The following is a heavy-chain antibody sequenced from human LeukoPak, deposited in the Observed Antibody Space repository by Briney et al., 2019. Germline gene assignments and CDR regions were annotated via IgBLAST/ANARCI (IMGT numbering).Heavy chain of an antibody. Sequence: PGGSLRLSCAASGFTFSSYGMSWVRQTPGKGLEWVSAISGSGGSTYYADSVKGRFTISRDNSKNTLYLQMNSLRAEDTAVYYCAKNVDTAMGRNPATQASSIYWGQGTLVTVSS. CDR2: ISGSGGST. D-gene: IGHD5-18*01. J-gene: IGHJ4*02. CDR1: GFTFSSYG. V-gene: IGHV3-23*01. CDR3: AKNVDTAMGRNPATQASSIY.